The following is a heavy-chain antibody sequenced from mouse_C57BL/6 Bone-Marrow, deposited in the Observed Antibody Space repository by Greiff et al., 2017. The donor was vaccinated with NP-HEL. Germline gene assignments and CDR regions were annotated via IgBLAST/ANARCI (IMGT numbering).Heavy chain of an antibody. CDR1: GYTFTSYW. D-gene: IGHD2-3*01. CDR2: LDPSDSYT. Sequence: QVQLKQPGAELVKPGASVKLSCKSSGYTFTSYWMQWVKQRPGQGLEWIGELDPSDSYTNYNQKFKGKATLTVDTSSSTAYMQLSSLTSEDSAVYYCASPIYDGYYGEIMDYWGQGTSVTVSS. CDR3: ASPIYDGYYGEIMDY. V-gene: IGHV1-50*01. J-gene: IGHJ4*01.